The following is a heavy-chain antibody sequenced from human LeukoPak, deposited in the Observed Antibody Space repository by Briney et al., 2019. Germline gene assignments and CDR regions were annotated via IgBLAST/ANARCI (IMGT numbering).Heavy chain of an antibody. CDR2: IIPIFGTA. V-gene: IGHV1-69*06. Sequence: ATVEVSCKASGGTFSSYAISWVRQAPGQGLEWMGGIIPIFGTANYAQKFQGRVTITADKSTSTAYMELSSLRSEDTAVYYCARDGAITMTRHAFDIWGQGTMVTVSS. CDR3: ARDGAITMTRHAFDI. CDR1: GGTFSSYA. J-gene: IGHJ3*02. D-gene: IGHD3-22*01.